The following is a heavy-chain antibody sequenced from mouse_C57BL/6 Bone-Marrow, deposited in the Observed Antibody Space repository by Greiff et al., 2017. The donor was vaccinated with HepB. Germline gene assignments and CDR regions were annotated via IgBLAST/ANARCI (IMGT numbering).Heavy chain of an antibody. D-gene: IGHD2-10*02. J-gene: IGHJ2*01. Sequence: QVQLQQSGPELVKPGASVKISCKASGYSFTSYYIHWVKQRPGQGLEWIGWIYPGSGNTKYNEKFKGKATLTADTSSSTAYMQLSSLTSEDSAVYYCAREGYGNYSDYWGQGTTLTVSS. V-gene: IGHV1-66*01. CDR2: IYPGSGNT. CDR1: GYSFTSYY. CDR3: AREGYGNYSDY.